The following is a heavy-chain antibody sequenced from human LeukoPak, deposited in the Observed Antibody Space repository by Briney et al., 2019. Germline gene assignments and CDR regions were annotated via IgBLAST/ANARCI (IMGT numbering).Heavy chain of an antibody. D-gene: IGHD3-16*01. Sequence: SETLSLTCAVSGFSINIGYSWGWIRQSPGEGLEWIGNICLTGTTYYNPSLRSRVTISRDTSKNQFSLRLSSVTAADTAVYYCARFDHVWETHGMDAFDVWGQGTMVTVSS. V-gene: IGHV4-38-2*01. CDR2: ICLTGTT. J-gene: IGHJ3*01. CDR1: GFSINIGYS. CDR3: ARFDHVWETHGMDAFDV.